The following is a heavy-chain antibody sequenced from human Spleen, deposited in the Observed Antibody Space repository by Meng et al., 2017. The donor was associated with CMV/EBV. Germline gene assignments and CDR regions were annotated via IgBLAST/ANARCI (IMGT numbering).Heavy chain of an antibody. V-gene: IGHV3-30-3*01. J-gene: IGHJ4*02. CDR2: ISYDGSNK. CDR3: ARVDCSVDSCYSGSLDY. D-gene: IGHD2-15*01. CDR1: GFTFRSYT. Sequence: GESLKISCAASGFTFRSYTIHWVRQAPGKGLEWVAVISYDGSNKYYADSVKGRFTISRDNSKNTLYLQMNSLRAEDTAVYYCARVDCSVDSCYSGSLDYWGQGTLVTVSS.